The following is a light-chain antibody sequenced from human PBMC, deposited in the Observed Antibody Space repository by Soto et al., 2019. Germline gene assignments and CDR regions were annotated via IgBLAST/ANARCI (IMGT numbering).Light chain of an antibody. J-gene: IGKJ4*01. CDR1: QAIRKY. V-gene: IGKV1-33*01. CDR2: DAS. Sequence: DIPMTQSPSSLSASVGDRVTIACQASQAIRKYLNWYQFRPGQAPKLLIYDASNLETGVPSRFRGSGSGTHFSLTITSLQPEDVSTYYCQQYDNLLALTFGGGTKVQIK. CDR3: QQYDNLLALT.